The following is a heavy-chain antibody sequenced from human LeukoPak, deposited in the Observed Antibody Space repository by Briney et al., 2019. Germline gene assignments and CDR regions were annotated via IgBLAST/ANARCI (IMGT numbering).Heavy chain of an antibody. CDR2: TNPNSGGT. V-gene: IGHV1-2*06. Sequence: ASVKVSCKASGYTLTDYYMHWVRQAPGQGLEWMGRTNPNSGGTNYAQKFQGRVTMTTDTSIGTVYMELSRLRSDDTAVYYCARVGYYESSGYYEYWGQGTLVTVSS. D-gene: IGHD3-22*01. CDR3: ARVGYYESSGYYEY. CDR1: GYTLTDYY. J-gene: IGHJ4*02.